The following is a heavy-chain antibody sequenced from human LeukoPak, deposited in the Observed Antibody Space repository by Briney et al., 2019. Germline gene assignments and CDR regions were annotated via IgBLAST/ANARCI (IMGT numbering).Heavy chain of an antibody. CDR1: GGSISSSSYY. Sequence: SETLSLTCTVSGGSISSSSYYWGWIRQPPGKGLEWIGSIYYSGSTYYNPSLKSRVTISVDTSKNQFSLKLSSVTAADTAVYYCASIVWGSGSYHSDDYYMDVWGKGTTVTVSS. D-gene: IGHD3-10*01. CDR2: IYYSGST. V-gene: IGHV4-39*01. CDR3: ASIVWGSGSYHSDDYYMDV. J-gene: IGHJ6*03.